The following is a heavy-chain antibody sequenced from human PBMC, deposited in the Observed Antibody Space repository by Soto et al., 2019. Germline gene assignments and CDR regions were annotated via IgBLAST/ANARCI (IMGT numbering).Heavy chain of an antibody. CDR3: ARDFGVAKGAFDI. D-gene: IGHD3-3*01. CDR2: IIPILGIA. CDR1: GGTFSSYT. V-gene: IGHV1-69*04. J-gene: IGHJ3*02. Sequence: SVKVSCKASGGTFSSYTISWVRQAPGQGREWMGRIIPILGIANYAQKFQGRVTITADKSTSTAYMELSSLRSEDTAVYYCARDFGVAKGAFDIWGQGTMVTVSS.